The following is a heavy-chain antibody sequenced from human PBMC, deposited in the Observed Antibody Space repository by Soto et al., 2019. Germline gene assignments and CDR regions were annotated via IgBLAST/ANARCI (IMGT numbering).Heavy chain of an antibody. D-gene: IGHD4-17*01. V-gene: IGHV4-39*07. J-gene: IGHJ4*02. Sequence: SETLSLTCSVSGASIRSTSYYWGWIRQPPGKGLEWIGSIYHSGSTYYNPSLKSRVTISVDRSKNQFSLKLSSVTAADTAVYYCARGVTTVTTFDYWGQGTLVTVSS. CDR1: GASIRSTSYY. CDR3: ARGVTTVTTFDY. CDR2: IYHSGST.